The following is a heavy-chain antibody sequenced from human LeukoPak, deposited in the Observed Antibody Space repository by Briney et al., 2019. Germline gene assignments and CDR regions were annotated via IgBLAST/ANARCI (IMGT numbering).Heavy chain of an antibody. Sequence: ASVKVSCKASGYTFTGYYMHWVRQAPGQGLEWMGRINPNSGGTNYAQKFQDRVTMTRDTSISTAYMDLSNLRSDDTAVYYCARQDGFSNYSPFDYWGQGTLVTVSS. D-gene: IGHD4-11*01. V-gene: IGHV1-2*06. J-gene: IGHJ4*02. CDR2: INPNSGGT. CDR3: ARQDGFSNYSPFDY. CDR1: GYTFTGYY.